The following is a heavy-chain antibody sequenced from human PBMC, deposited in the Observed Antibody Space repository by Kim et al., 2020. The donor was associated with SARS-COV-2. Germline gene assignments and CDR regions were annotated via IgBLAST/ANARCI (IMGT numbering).Heavy chain of an antibody. J-gene: IGHJ1*01. CDR3: ARGSQGARLQH. D-gene: IGHD6-6*01. CDR1: GGSFSGYY. V-gene: IGHV4-34*01. Sequence: SETLSLTCAVYGGSFSGYYWSWIRQPPGKGLEWIGEISHSGSTHYNPSLKSRVTIAADTSKNQFSLKVSSVTAADTAVYYCARGSQGARLQHWGQGTLVTVSS. CDR2: ISHSGST.